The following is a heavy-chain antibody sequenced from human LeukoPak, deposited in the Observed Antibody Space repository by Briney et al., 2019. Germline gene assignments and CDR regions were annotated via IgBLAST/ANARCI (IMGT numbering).Heavy chain of an antibody. J-gene: IGHJ6*03. CDR1: GFTFSNAW. CDR2: ISGSGGST. CDR3: AKGGNYYDILTGSRYYYYMDV. Sequence: GGSLRLSCAASGFTFSNAWMSWVRQAPGKGLEWVSAISGSGGSTYYADSVKGRFTISRDNSKNTLYLQMNSLRAEDTAVYYCAKGGNYYDILTGSRYYYYMDVWGKGTTVTVSS. D-gene: IGHD3-9*01. V-gene: IGHV3-23*01.